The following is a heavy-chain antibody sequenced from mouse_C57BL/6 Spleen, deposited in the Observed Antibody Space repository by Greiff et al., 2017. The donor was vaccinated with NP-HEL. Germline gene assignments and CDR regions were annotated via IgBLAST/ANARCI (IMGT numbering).Heavy chain of an antibody. Sequence: EVKLVESGGGLVKPGGSLKLSCAASGFTFSSYAMSWVRQTPEKRLEWVATISDGGSYTYYPDNVKGRFTISRDNAKNNLYLQMSHLKSEDTAMYYCARDYGYDEGIYFDDWGQGTTLTVSS. CDR2: ISDGGSYT. D-gene: IGHD2-2*01. CDR1: GFTFSSYA. V-gene: IGHV5-4*03. J-gene: IGHJ2*01. CDR3: ARDYGYDEGIYFDD.